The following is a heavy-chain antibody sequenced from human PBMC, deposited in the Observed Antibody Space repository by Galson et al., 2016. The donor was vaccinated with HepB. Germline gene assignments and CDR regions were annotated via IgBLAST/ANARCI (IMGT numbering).Heavy chain of an antibody. CDR3: SRVHCNALSGISGYGYAFET. CDR2: ICYSGST. D-gene: IGHD3-22*01. CDR1: GGSTSSSSYY. V-gene: IGHV4-39*01. Sequence: SETLSLTCTVSGGSTSSSSYYWGWIRQPPGKGLEWIGSICYSGSTYYNPSLKSRATISVDTSKNQFSLKLSSVNAADTAVYFFSRVHCNALSGISGYGYAFETWGQGTKVTVSS. J-gene: IGHJ3*02.